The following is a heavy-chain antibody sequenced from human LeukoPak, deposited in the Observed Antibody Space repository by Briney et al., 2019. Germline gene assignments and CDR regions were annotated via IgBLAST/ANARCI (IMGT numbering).Heavy chain of an antibody. CDR3: ARDRLEGGETFDS. CDR2: ITGSSSYI. CDR1: GFSFRGYS. Sequence: PGGPLRLSCAASGFSFRGYSMGWVRQAPGKGLEWVSSITGSSSYISYADSVKGRFTISRDNAENSLFLQMNSLRPEDTAVYFCARDRLEGGETFDSWGQGTLVTVSS. J-gene: IGHJ4*02. D-gene: IGHD1-1*01. V-gene: IGHV3-21*01.